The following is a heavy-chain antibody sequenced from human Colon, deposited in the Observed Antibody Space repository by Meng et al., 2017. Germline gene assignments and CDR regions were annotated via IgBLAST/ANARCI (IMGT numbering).Heavy chain of an antibody. CDR1: GVSISTTNW. CDR3: GTTDINYCPIHY. J-gene: IGHJ4*02. V-gene: IGHV4-4*02. Sequence: QMLPRESGLRLVKPSGTLSLTCAVSGVSISTTNWWTWFRQSPGKGLEWIGEIAHTGRTNYNRSLKSRVTVTMDTSKNHFSLNVTSVTAADTAVYYCGTTDINYCPIHYWGQGTLVTVSS. D-gene: IGHD1/OR15-1a*01. CDR2: IAHTGRT.